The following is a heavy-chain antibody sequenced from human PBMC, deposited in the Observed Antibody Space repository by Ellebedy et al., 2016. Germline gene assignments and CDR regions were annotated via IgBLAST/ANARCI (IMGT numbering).Heavy chain of an antibody. V-gene: IGHV3-23*01. Sequence: GESLKISXAASGFTFSSYAMSWVRQAPGKGLEWVSAISGSGGSTYYADSVKGRFTISRDNSKNTLYLQMNSLIAEDTAVYYCATKVVAGFFDYWGQGTLVTVSS. CDR3: ATKVVAGFFDY. D-gene: IGHD6-19*01. CDR2: ISGSGGST. J-gene: IGHJ4*02. CDR1: GFTFSSYA.